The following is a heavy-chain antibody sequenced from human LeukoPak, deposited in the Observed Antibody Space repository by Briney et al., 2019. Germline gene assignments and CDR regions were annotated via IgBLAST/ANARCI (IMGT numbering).Heavy chain of an antibody. D-gene: IGHD3-10*01. J-gene: IGHJ4*02. Sequence: ASVKVSCKASGYTFTSYDINWARQATGQGLEWMGWMNPNSGNTGYAEKFQGRVTMTRNTSISTAYMELSSLRYEDTAMYYCASVLWFGESATDYWGQGTLVTVSS. CDR1: GYTFTSYD. V-gene: IGHV1-8*01. CDR3: ASVLWFGESATDY. CDR2: MNPNSGNT.